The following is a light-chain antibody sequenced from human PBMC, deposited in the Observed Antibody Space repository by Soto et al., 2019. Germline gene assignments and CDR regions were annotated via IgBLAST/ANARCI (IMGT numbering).Light chain of an antibody. CDR3: HQYDSWT. CDR1: KSFNSIY. V-gene: IGKV3-20*01. J-gene: IGKJ1*01. CDR2: GAS. Sequence: EIVLTQSPGTLPLSPGERATLSFRASKSFNSIYLAWYQQKPGQAPRLLIYGASSRATGIPDRFSGSGSGTDFTLTTSRLEPEDFAVYYCHQYDSWTFGQGTKVDIK.